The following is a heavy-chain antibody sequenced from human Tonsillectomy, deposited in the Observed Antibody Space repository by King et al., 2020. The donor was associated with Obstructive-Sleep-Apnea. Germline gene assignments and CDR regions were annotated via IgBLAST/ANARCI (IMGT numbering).Heavy chain of an antibody. CDR1: GYSFTSYW. Sequence: QLVQSGAEVKKPGESLRISCKGSGYSFTSYWISWVRQMPGKGLEWMGRIDPSDSYTNYSPSFQGHVTISADKSISTAYLQWGSLKASDTAMYYCARRRTSDFWSGYSGGCFDPWGQGTLVTVSS. CDR3: ARRRTSDFWSGYSGGCFDP. J-gene: IGHJ5*02. CDR2: IDPSDSYT. D-gene: IGHD3-3*01. V-gene: IGHV5-10-1*01.